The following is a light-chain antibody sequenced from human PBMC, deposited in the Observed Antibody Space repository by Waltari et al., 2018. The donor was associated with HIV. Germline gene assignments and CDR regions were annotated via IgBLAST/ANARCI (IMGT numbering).Light chain of an antibody. CDR1: SSNIGSNT. Sequence: QSVLTQPPSASATPGQRVTISCSGNSSNIGSNTVNWYLQLPGTAPKLLIYSNSQRPSGVPARFSGSKSGTSASLDISGLQSEDEAHYYCASWDDSLNGLYVFGPGTKVTVL. CDR2: SNS. V-gene: IGLV1-44*01. J-gene: IGLJ1*01. CDR3: ASWDDSLNGLYV.